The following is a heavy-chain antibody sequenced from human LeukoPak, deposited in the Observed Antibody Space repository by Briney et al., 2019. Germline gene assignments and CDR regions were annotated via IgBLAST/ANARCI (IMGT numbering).Heavy chain of an antibody. Sequence: SETLSLTCAVYGWSFNDYYWNWIRQPPGKGLEWIGEINARGDTNYNPSLESRVTISVDTSKNQFSLRLTSMIAADAALYYCARGQVPAARGYNWFDPWGQGTLATVSS. D-gene: IGHD2-2*01. J-gene: IGHJ5*02. CDR2: INARGDT. V-gene: IGHV4-34*01. CDR3: ARGQVPAARGYNWFDP. CDR1: GWSFNDYY.